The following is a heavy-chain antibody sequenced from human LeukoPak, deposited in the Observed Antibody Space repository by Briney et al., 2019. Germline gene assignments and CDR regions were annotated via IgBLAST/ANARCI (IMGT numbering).Heavy chain of an antibody. J-gene: IGHJ3*01. CDR2: ISYGGRNK. V-gene: IGHV3-30*18. CDR3: AKPRDIDSWAFDV. Sequence: GGSLRLSCAASEFTFNNHDMHWVRQAPGKGLEWVAAISYGGRNKYYADSVKGRFTISRDNSKNTLNLQMNSLRTEDTAVFYCAKPRDIDSWAFDVWGQGTMVTVSS. D-gene: IGHD2-15*01. CDR1: EFTFNNHD.